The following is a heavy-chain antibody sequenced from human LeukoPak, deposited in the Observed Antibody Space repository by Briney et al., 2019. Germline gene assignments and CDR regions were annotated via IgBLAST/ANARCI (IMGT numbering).Heavy chain of an antibody. Sequence: ASVKVPCKAPGYTFTSYAMHWVRQAPGQRLEWMGWINAGNGNTKYSQKFQGRVTITRDTSASTAYMELSSLRSEDTAVYYCARAGTGVFYYGMDVWGQGTTVTVSS. CDR3: ARAGTGVFYYGMDV. D-gene: IGHD1-14*01. J-gene: IGHJ6*02. V-gene: IGHV1-3*01. CDR1: GYTFTSYA. CDR2: INAGNGNT.